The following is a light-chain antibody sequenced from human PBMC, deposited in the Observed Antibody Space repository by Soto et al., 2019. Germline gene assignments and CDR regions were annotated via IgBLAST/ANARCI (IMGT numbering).Light chain of an antibody. CDR1: QSLLKRNGYNC. CDR2: LGS. V-gene: IGKV2-28*01. Sequence: DIVMTQSPLSLPVTPGEPASISCRSSQSLLKRNGYNCLEWYLQKPGQSPQLLIYLGSNRASGGPDRISGSGSGTDFTLKISSVEAEDVAVFYCMQRLQTPLTFGQGTKVEIK. J-gene: IGKJ1*01. CDR3: MQRLQTPLT.